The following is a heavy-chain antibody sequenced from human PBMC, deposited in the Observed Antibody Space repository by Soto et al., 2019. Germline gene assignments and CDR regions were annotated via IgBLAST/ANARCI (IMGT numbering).Heavy chain of an antibody. Sequence: GGSLRLSCEASGFTFSDYYMAWIRQAPGKGLEWVSYISRSSSYTNDADSVKGRFTISRDNAKNSLFLQMDSLRVEDTAVYYCARVGAVVPAASYHFYPMDVWGQGTTVTVSS. D-gene: IGHD2-2*01. CDR1: GFTFSDYY. CDR3: ARVGAVVPAASYHFYPMDV. J-gene: IGHJ6*02. CDR2: ISRSSSYT. V-gene: IGHV3-11*06.